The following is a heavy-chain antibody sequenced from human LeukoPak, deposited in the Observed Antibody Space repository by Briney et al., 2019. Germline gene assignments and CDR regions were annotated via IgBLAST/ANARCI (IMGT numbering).Heavy chain of an antibody. CDR2: INPNSGDT. Sequence: ASVKVSCKASGYTFTGYCVHWVRQAPGQGLEWMGRINPNSGDTNYAQKFQGRVTMTRDTSISTAYMELSRLRSDDTAVYYCARDYCGGDCFPDYWGQGTLVTVSS. D-gene: IGHD2-21*02. J-gene: IGHJ4*02. CDR3: ARDYCGGDCFPDY. CDR1: GYTFTGYC. V-gene: IGHV1-2*06.